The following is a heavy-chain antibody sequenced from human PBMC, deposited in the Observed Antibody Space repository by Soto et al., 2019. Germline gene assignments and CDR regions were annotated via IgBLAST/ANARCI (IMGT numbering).Heavy chain of an antibody. Sequence: GGSLRLSCAASGFTFSSYGMHWVRQAPGKGLEWVSNIRANDESIYYADSVKGRVSVSRDNAKNSLFLEMNSLRVDDTAVYYCARETLRDAIDIWGQGTMVTVSS. V-gene: IGHV3-48*04. CDR2: IRANDESI. CDR3: ARETLRDAIDI. CDR1: GFTFSSYG. J-gene: IGHJ3*02.